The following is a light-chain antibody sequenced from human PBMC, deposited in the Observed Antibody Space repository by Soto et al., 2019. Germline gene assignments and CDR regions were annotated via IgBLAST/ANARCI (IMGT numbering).Light chain of an antibody. CDR3: QVWDTSGDVV. Sequence: SYELTQAPSVSVAPGQTARITCGGNNIGIKSVHWYQQQPGQAPVMVVYDNTDRPSGIPERISGSNSGSTATLTISRVEDGDEADYYCQVWDTSGDVVFGGGTKVTVL. CDR1: NIGIKS. CDR2: DNT. J-gene: IGLJ3*02. V-gene: IGLV3-21*02.